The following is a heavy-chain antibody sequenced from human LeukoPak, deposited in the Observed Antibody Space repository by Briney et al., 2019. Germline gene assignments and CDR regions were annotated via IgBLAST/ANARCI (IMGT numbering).Heavy chain of an antibody. D-gene: IGHD4-17*01. J-gene: IGHJ4*02. V-gene: IGHV4-39*07. CDR1: GGSISSSGHY. CDR3: ARSATVTTGYFDY. Sequence: PSETLSLTCSVSGGSISSSGHYWGWIRQSPEKGLDWIGSIYSNEDTYYNPSVKSRVTISVDTSKNQFSLKLTSVTAAETAVYYCARSATVTTGYFDYWGQGALVTVSS. CDR2: IYSNEDT.